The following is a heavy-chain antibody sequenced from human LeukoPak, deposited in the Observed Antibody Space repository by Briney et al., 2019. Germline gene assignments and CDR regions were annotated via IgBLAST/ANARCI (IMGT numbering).Heavy chain of an antibody. D-gene: IGHD2-21*02. CDR2: INSRGDDT. CDR1: GFTFSTLA. Sequence: GSLRLSCAASGFTFSTLAMSWVRQVPGKGLEWVSSINSRGDDTDYADSVKGRFTISRDNSKNTLYLQLNSLRLNDTAIFYCAKHRRSSLVTTYFDAWGQGILVAVSS. V-gene: IGHV3-23*01. CDR3: AKHRRSSLVTTYFDA. J-gene: IGHJ4*02.